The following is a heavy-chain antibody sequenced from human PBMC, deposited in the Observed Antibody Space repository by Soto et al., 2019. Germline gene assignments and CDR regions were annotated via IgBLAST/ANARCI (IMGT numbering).Heavy chain of an antibody. V-gene: IGHV4-31*03. CDR1: GGSISSGGYY. Sequence: QVQLQESGPGLVKPSQTLSLTCTVSGGSISSGGYYWSWIRQHPGKGLEWIGYIYYSGSTYYNPSLKSRVTISVDTSKNQFSLKLSSVTAAETAVYYCARDRPGDCTNCVCYTHAFDIWGQGTMVTVSS. CDR3: ARDRPGDCTNCVCYTHAFDI. D-gene: IGHD2-8*01. CDR2: IYYSGST. J-gene: IGHJ3*02.